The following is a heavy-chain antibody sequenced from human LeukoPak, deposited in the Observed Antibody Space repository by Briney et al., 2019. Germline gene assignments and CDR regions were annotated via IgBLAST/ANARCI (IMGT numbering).Heavy chain of an antibody. V-gene: IGHV1-69*13. D-gene: IGHD3-16*01. J-gene: IGHJ4*02. CDR1: GGTFSSYA. CDR3: ARGMTGGFFDY. Sequence: ASVKVSCKASGGTFSSYAISWVRQAPGQGLEWMGGIIPIFGTANYAQKFQGRVTITADESTSTAYMELSSLGSEDTAVYYCARGMTGGFFDYWGQGTLVTVSS. CDR2: IIPIFGTA.